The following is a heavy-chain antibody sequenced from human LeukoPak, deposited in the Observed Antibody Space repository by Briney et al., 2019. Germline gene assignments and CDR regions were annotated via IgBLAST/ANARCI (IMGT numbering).Heavy chain of an antibody. CDR2: ISGSGGST. J-gene: IGHJ5*02. V-gene: IGHV3-23*01. CDR3: AKDPLASRYCSSTSCYTNWFDP. Sequence: GGSLRLSCAASGFTFSSYAMSWVRQAPGKGLEWVSAISGSGGSTYYADSVKGRFTISRDNSKNTLYLQMNSLRAEDTAVYYCAKDPLASRYCSSTSCYTNWFDPWGQGTLVPVSS. CDR1: GFTFSSYA. D-gene: IGHD2-2*02.